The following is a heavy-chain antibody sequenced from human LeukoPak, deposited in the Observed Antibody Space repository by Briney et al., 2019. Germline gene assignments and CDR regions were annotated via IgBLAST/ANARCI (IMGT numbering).Heavy chain of an antibody. CDR3: ARAGPIDY. V-gene: IGHV3-53*01. Sequence: GRSLRLSCAASGFIVSSKYMSWVRQAPGKGLEWVSVIYSGGSTYYAASVEGRFTISRDNSKNTVYLQMNSLRVEDTAVYYCARAGPIDYWGQGTLVTVSS. CDR1: GFIVSSKY. CDR2: IYSGGST. J-gene: IGHJ4*02.